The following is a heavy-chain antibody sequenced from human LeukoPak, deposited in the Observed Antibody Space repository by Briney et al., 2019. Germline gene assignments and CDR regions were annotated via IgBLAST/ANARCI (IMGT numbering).Heavy chain of an antibody. J-gene: IGHJ4*02. CDR2: IYYTGST. CDR1: GGSIDSYY. V-gene: IGHV4-59*01. D-gene: IGHD2-2*01. CDR3: ARVYQSAEYYFDY. Sequence: PSETLSLTCTVSGGSIDSYYWSWIRQPPGKGLEGIGYIYYTGSTEYHPSLKSRVTISLDTSKNQFSLKLTSVTAADTAAYYCARVYQSAEYYFDYWDQGNLVSVSS.